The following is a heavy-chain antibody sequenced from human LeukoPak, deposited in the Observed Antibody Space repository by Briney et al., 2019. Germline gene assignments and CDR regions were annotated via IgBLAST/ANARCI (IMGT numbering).Heavy chain of an antibody. J-gene: IGHJ6*03. CDR3: AKDRHCSSTSCSNYYMDV. Sequence: GGSLRLSCAASGFTFSSYAMSWVRQAPGKGLEWVSAISGSGGSTYYADSVKGRLTISRDNSKNTLYLQMNSMRADDTAVYYCAKDRHCSSTSCSNYYMDVWGKGTTVTVSS. V-gene: IGHV3-23*01. CDR2: ISGSGGST. CDR1: GFTFSSYA. D-gene: IGHD2-2*01.